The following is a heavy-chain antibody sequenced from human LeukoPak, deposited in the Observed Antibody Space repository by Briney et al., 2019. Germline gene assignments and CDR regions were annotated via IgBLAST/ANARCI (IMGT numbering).Heavy chain of an antibody. D-gene: IGHD3-10*01. CDR3: ARVRKGFGEADY. J-gene: IGHJ4*02. CDR1: GYTFTSYD. Sequence: ASVKVSCKASGYTFTSYDINWVRQATGQGLEWMGWMNPNSGNTGYARKFQGRVTMTRNTSISTAYMELSSLRSEDTAVYYCARVRKGFGEADYWGQGTLVTVSS. CDR2: MNPNSGNT. V-gene: IGHV1-8*01.